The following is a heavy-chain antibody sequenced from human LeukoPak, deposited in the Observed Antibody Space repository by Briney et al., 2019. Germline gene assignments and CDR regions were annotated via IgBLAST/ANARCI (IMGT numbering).Heavy chain of an antibody. J-gene: IGHJ5*02. CDR1: GFTFSSYS. Sequence: PGGSLRLSCAASGFTFSSYSMNWVRQAPGKGLEWVSSISSSSSYIYYADSVKGRFTISRDNAKNSLYLQMNSLRAEDTAVYYCARGRLHRPYYYDSSGYYNWFDPWGQGTLVTVSS. V-gene: IGHV3-21*01. CDR3: ARGRLHRPYYYDSSGYYNWFDP. D-gene: IGHD3-22*01. CDR2: ISSSSSYI.